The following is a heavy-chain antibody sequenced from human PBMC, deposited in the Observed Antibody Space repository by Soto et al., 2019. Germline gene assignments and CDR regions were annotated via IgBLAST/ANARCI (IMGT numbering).Heavy chain of an antibody. Sequence: RASVKVSCKASGGTFSSYAISWVRQAPGQGLEWMGGIIPIFGTANYAQKFQGRVTITADESTSTAYMELSSLRSEDTAVYYCARGYCSSTSCYDLRFDPWGQGTLVTV. J-gene: IGHJ5*02. V-gene: IGHV1-69*13. D-gene: IGHD2-2*01. CDR3: ARGYCSSTSCYDLRFDP. CDR1: GGTFSSYA. CDR2: IIPIFGTA.